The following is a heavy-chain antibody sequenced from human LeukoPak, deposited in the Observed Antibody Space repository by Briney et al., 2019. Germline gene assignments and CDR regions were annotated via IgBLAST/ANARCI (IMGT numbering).Heavy chain of an antibody. V-gene: IGHV4-34*01. CDR1: GGSFSGYY. D-gene: IGHD3-22*01. CDR2: INHSGST. Sequence: SETLSLTCAVYGGSFSGYYWSWIRQPPGKGLEWIGEINHSGSTNYNPSLKSRVTISVDTSKNQFSLKLSSVTAADTAVYYCARDSSGYWAMIDYWGQGTLVTVSS. J-gene: IGHJ4*02. CDR3: ARDSSGYWAMIDY.